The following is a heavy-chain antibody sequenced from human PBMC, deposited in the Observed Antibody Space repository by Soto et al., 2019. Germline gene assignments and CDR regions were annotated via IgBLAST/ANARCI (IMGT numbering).Heavy chain of an antibody. V-gene: IGHV4-39*02. CDR3: ARDKYHGRRYSAY. CDR1: GGSISSSSYY. J-gene: IGHJ4*02. CDR2: IYYSGST. Sequence: SETLSLTCTVSGGSISSSSYYWGWIRQPPGKGLEWIGSIYYSGSTYYNPSLKSRVTISVDTSKNQFSLKLSSVTAADTAVYYCARDKYHGRRYSAYWRQGTLVT. D-gene: IGHD2-2*01.